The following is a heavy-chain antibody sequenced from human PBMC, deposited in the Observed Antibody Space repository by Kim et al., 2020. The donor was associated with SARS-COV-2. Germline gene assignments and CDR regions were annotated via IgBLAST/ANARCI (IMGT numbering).Heavy chain of an antibody. CDR3: TRDWAPGLRFLEWLPSQYFYYCGMDV. V-gene: IGHV3-49*04. Sequence: GGSLRLSCTASGFTFGDYAMSWVRQAPGKGLEWVGFIRSKAYGGTSEYAASVKGRFTISRDDSKSIAYLQMNSLKTEDTAVYYCTRDWAPGLRFLEWLPSQYFYYCGMDVWRRGTTVTVSS. J-gene: IGHJ6*02. CDR1: GFTFGDYA. CDR2: IRSKAYGGTS. D-gene: IGHD3-3*01.